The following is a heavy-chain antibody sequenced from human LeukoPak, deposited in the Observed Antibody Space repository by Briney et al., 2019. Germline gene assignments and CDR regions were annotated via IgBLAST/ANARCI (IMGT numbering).Heavy chain of an antibody. CDR1: GYSFTSYW. Sequence: PGESLRISCKGSGYSFTSYWISWGRQIPGKGLEWMGRIDPSDSYTNYSPSFQGHVTISADKSISTAYLQWSSLKASDTAMYYCARQGGPFRDGYNYDDYWGQGTLVTVSS. CDR2: IDPSDSYT. CDR3: ARQGGPFRDGYNYDDY. D-gene: IGHD5-24*01. V-gene: IGHV5-10-1*01. J-gene: IGHJ4*02.